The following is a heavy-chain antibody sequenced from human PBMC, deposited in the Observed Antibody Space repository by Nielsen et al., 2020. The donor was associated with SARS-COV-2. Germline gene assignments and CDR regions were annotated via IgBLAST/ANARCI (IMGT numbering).Heavy chain of an antibody. CDR3: ARLGTAAGLDY. CDR2: ISSSSSYI. Sequence: GGSLRLSCAASEFTFDDYAMHWVRQAPGKGLEWVSSISSSSSYIYYADSVKGRFTISRDNAKNSLYLQMNSLRAEDTAVYYCARLGTAAGLDYWGQGTLVTVSS. V-gene: IGHV3-21*01. D-gene: IGHD6-13*01. CDR1: EFTFDDYA. J-gene: IGHJ4*02.